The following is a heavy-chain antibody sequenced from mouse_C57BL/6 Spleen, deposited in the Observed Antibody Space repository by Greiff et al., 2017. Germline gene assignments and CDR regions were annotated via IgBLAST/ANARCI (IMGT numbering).Heavy chain of an antibody. V-gene: IGHV3-6*01. CDR1: GYSITSGYY. CDR3: ARAPSTVVAHWYFDV. J-gene: IGHJ1*03. D-gene: IGHD1-1*01. Sequence: EVQLQQSGPGLVKPSQSLSLTCSVTGYSITSGYYWNWIRQFPGNKLEWMGYISYDGSNNYNPSLKNRISITRDTSKNQFFLKLNSVTTEDTATYYGARAPSTVVAHWYFDVWGTGTTVTVSS. CDR2: ISYDGSN.